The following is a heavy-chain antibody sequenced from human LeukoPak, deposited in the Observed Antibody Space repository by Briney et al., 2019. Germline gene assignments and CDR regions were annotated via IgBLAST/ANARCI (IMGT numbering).Heavy chain of an antibody. J-gene: IGHJ4*02. D-gene: IGHD3-22*01. CDR2: IFYSGST. V-gene: IGHV4-59*08. CDR3: ARRGSVSSGALV. CDR1: GGPISSYY. Sequence: SETLSLTCTVSGGPISSYYWSWIRQPPGKGLEWIGYIFYSGSTNYNPSLKSRVTISVDTSKNQFSLKLSSVTAADTAVYYCARRGSVSSGALVWGQGTLVTVSS.